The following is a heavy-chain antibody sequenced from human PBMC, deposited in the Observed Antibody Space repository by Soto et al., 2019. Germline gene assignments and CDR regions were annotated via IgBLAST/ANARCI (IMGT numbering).Heavy chain of an antibody. V-gene: IGHV3-33*01. Sequence: QVQLVESGGGVVQPGRSLRLSCAASGFTFSSYGMHWVRQAPGKGLEWVAVIWYDGSNKYYADSVKGRFTISRDNSKNTLYLQMNSLRAEDTAVYYCERDGLRSYFYYWGQGTLVTV. CDR3: ERDGLRSYFYY. J-gene: IGHJ4*02. CDR2: IWYDGSNK. CDR1: GFTFSSYG.